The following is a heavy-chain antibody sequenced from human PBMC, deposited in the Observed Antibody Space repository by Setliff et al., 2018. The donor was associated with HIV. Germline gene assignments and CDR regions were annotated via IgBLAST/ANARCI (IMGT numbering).Heavy chain of an antibody. CDR2: IYPGDSDT. J-gene: IGHJ6*02. V-gene: IGHV5-51*01. CDR3: AIHDTVGAIYYYYGMDV. CDR1: GYSFTSYW. Sequence: PGESLKISCKGSGYSFTSYWIGWVRQMPGKGLEWMGIIYPGDSDTRYSPSFQGQVTISADKSISTAYLQWSSLKASDTAMYYCAIHDTVGAIYYYYGMDVWGQGTTVTVSS. D-gene: IGHD1-26*01.